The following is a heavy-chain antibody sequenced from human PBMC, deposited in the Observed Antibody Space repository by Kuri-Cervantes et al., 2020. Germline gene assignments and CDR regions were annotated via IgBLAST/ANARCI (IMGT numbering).Heavy chain of an antibody. Sequence: ASVKVSCKASGYTFTSYYMHWVRQAPGQGLEWMGWMNPNSGNTGYAQKFQGRVTITTDESTSTAYMELSSLRSEDTAVYYCARPIGSGSAFHYWGQGTLVTVSS. CDR2: MNPNSGNT. CDR3: ARPIGSGSAFHY. D-gene: IGHD3-10*01. CDR1: GYTFTSYY. V-gene: IGHV1-8*03. J-gene: IGHJ4*02.